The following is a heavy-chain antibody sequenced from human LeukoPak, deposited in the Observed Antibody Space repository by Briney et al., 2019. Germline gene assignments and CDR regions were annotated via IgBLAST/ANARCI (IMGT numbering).Heavy chain of an antibody. J-gene: IGHJ4*02. D-gene: IGHD3-16*02. Sequence: GGSLRLSCAASGFTFSSYAMSWVRQAPGKGLEWVSAISGSGGSTYYADSVKGRFTISRDNSKNTLYLQMNSLRAEDTAAYYCAKDWYDYIWGSYRVPFDYWGQGTLVTVSS. CDR3: AKDWYDYIWGSYRVPFDY. V-gene: IGHV3-23*01. CDR2: ISGSGGST. CDR1: GFTFSSYA.